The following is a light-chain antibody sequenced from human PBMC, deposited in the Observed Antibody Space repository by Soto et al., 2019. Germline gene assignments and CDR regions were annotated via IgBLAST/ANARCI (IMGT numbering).Light chain of an antibody. CDR1: SSNIGSNT. CDR3: AAWDDSLNGLV. Sequence: QSVLTQPPSASGTPGQRVTISCPGSSSNIGSNTVNWYQQLPGTAPKLLIYSNNQRPSGVPDRFSGSKSGTSASLAIRGLQSEDEADYYCAAWDDSLNGLVFGGGTKLTVL. J-gene: IGLJ2*01. V-gene: IGLV1-44*01. CDR2: SNN.